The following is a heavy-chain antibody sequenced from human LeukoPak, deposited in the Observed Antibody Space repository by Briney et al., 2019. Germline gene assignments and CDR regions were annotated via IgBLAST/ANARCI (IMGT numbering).Heavy chain of an antibody. Sequence: SETLSLTCAVYGGSFSGYYWRWIRQPPGKGLEWIGEINHSGSTNYNPSLKSRVTISVDTSKNQFSLKLSSVTAADTAVYYCAVSARGSYSFDYWGQGTLSPSPQ. J-gene: IGHJ4*02. V-gene: IGHV4-34*01. CDR2: INHSGST. CDR1: GGSFSGYY. CDR3: AVSARGSYSFDY. D-gene: IGHD1-26*01.